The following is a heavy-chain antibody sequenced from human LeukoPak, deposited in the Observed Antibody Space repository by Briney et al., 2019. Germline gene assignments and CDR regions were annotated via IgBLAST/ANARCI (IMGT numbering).Heavy chain of an antibody. V-gene: IGHV4-59*01. CDR2: IYYSGST. D-gene: IGHD3-16*01. J-gene: IGHJ6*03. CDR3: ARADGGNYYYYYMDV. Sequence: PSETLSLTCTVSGGSISSYYWSWIRQPPGKELEWIGYIYYSGSTNYNPSLKSRVTISVDTSKNQFSLKLSSVTAADTAVYYCARADGGNYYYYYMDVWGKGTTVTVSS. CDR1: GGSISSYY.